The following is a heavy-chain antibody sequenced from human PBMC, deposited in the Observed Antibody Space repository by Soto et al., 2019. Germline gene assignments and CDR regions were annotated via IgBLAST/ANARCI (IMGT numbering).Heavy chain of an antibody. CDR2: ISGSGGST. CDR1: GFTFSSYA. Sequence: PGGSLRLSCAASGFTFSSYAMSWVRQAPGKGLEWVSAISGSGGSTYYADSVKGRFTISRDNSKNTLYLQMNSLRAEDTAVYYCAKDLSGYYDILTGPESNYYYYGMDVWGQGTTVTVSS. V-gene: IGHV3-23*01. CDR3: AKDLSGYYDILTGPESNYYYYGMDV. J-gene: IGHJ6*02. D-gene: IGHD3-9*01.